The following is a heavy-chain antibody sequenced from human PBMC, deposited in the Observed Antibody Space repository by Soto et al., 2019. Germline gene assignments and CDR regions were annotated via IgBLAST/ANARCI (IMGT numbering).Heavy chain of an antibody. Sequence: PSETLSLTCTVSGGSISSYYWSWIRQPPGKGLEWIGYIYYSGPTRYNPSLESRVTISIDSSKNQVSLNLTSVTAADTAVYYCARGYSHYAHWGRGTLVTVSS. CDR3: ARGYSHYAH. D-gene: IGHD4-4*01. CDR1: GGSISSYY. J-gene: IGHJ4*02. V-gene: IGHV4-59*01. CDR2: IYYSGPT.